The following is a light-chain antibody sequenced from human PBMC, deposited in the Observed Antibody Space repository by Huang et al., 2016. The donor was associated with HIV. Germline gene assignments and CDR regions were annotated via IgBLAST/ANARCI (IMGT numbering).Light chain of an antibody. CDR3: QQYDNLYT. CDR1: QDIGKY. CDR2: HAS. Sequence: DIQMTQSPSSLSASVGDRVTITCQASQDIGKYLNWYQQRPGKAPKFLFSHASSLEKGVSKRFSGNGSGTNFNFIINSLQPEDTATYYCQQYDNLYTFGQGTKLEIK. V-gene: IGKV1-33*01. J-gene: IGKJ2*01.